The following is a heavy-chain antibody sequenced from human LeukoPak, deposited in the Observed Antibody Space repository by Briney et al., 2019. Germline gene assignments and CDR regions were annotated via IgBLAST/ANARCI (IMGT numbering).Heavy chain of an antibody. CDR3: ARNKNWFDP. J-gene: IGHJ5*02. V-gene: IGHV4-39*07. CDR2: IFSSGSA. CDR1: GGSISSSAYH. Sequence: PSETLSLTCTVSGGSISSSAYHWGWIRQPPGKGLEWIGSIFSSGSAYYNPSLKSRVTISVDTSKNQFSLKLSSVTAADTALYYCARNKNWFDPWGQGTLVTVSS. D-gene: IGHD2/OR15-2a*01.